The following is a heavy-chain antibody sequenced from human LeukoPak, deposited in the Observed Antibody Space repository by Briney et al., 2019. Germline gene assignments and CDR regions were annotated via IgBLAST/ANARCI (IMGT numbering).Heavy chain of an antibody. CDR2: ISGSGGST. V-gene: IGHV3-23*01. D-gene: IGHD3-22*01. CDR3: AKSLGTYYYDSSGYDPFDY. J-gene: IGHJ4*02. Sequence: GGSLRLSCAASGFTFSSYAMSWVRQAPGKGLEWVSAISGSGGSTYYPDSVKGRFTISRDNSKNTLYLQMNSLRAEDTAVYYCAKSLGTYYYDSSGYDPFDYWGQGTLVTVSS. CDR1: GFTFSSYA.